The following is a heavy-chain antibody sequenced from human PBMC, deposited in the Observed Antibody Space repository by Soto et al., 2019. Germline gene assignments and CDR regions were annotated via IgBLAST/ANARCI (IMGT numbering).Heavy chain of an antibody. V-gene: IGHV3-23*01. CDR1: GCTVSSYG. J-gene: IGHJ6*02. CDR3: AKEVTRGSYSHYYYGLVA. Sequence: GWCHRICWASGGCTVSSYGSIMIHQTPGKRLEGVSTISGSGNRTFHAVSVKGRFTISRDNAKNALYLPMNSLRVEDTAVYYCAKEVTRGSYSHYYYGLVASGQLTMVTVSS. D-gene: IGHD1-26*01. CDR2: ISGSGNRT.